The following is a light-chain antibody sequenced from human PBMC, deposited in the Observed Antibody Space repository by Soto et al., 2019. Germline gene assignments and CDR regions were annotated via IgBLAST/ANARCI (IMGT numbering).Light chain of an antibody. CDR2: KAS. CDR1: QSINSW. CDR3: QQYNSYPLT. Sequence: DIQMTQSPSALSASVGDRVTITCRASQSINSWLAWYQQKSGKAPKLLIYKASSLESGVPSRFRGSGSGTEFTLIISRLQPDDFATYYCQQYNSYPLTFGGGTKVDIK. J-gene: IGKJ4*01. V-gene: IGKV1-5*03.